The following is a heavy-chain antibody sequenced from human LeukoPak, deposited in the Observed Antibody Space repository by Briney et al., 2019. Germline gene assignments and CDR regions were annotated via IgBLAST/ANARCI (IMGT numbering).Heavy chain of an antibody. D-gene: IGHD6-6*01. CDR3: AKVGSSADY. J-gene: IGHJ4*02. CDR1: GFTFSSYA. Sequence: HPGGSLRLSCAASGFTFSSYAMHWVRQAPGKGLEWVAVISYDGSNKYYADSVKGRFTISRDNSKNTLYLQMNSLRAEDTAVYYCAKVGSSADYWGQGTLVTVSS. V-gene: IGHV3-30-3*01. CDR2: ISYDGSNK.